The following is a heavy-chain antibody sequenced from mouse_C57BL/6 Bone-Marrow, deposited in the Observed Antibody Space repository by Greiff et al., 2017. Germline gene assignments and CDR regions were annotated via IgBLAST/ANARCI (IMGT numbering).Heavy chain of an antibody. J-gene: IGHJ4*01. CDR1: GYTFTDYY. Sequence: VQLQQSGPVLVKPGASVKMSCKASGYTFTDYYMNWVKQSHGKSLEWIGVINPYNGGTSYNQKFKGKATLTVDKSSSTAYMELNSLTSEDSAVYYCARFGYDAMDYWGQGTSVTGSS. V-gene: IGHV1-19*01. CDR3: ARFGYDAMDY. CDR2: INPYNGGT.